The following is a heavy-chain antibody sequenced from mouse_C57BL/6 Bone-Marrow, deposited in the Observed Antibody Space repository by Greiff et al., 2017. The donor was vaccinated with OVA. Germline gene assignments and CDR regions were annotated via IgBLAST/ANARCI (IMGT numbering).Heavy chain of an antibody. D-gene: IGHD1-1*01. Sequence: EVQLQQSGPELVKPGASVKMSCKASGYTFTDYNMHWVKQSHGKSLEWIGYINPNNGGTSYNQKFKGKATLTVNKSSSTAYMELRSLTSEDSAVYYCARNLLLRHAWFAYWGQGTLVTVSA. CDR3: ARNLLLRHAWFAY. V-gene: IGHV1-22*01. CDR2: INPNNGGT. CDR1: GYTFTDYN. J-gene: IGHJ3*01.